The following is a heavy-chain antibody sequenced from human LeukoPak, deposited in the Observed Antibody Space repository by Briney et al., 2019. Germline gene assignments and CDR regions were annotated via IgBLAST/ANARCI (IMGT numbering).Heavy chain of an antibody. V-gene: IGHV3-30*18. CDR2: VSYDGSNK. D-gene: IGHD3-10*01. J-gene: IGHJ4*02. CDR3: AKEYDSRSYYGR. CDR1: GFTFSSYG. Sequence: RGSHRLSCAASGFTFSSYGMHWVCQAPGKGLEWVALVSYDGSNKYYAESVKGRFTISRDNSKNTLYLQMDSLRAEDTAVYYCAKEYDSRSYYGRWGQGALLSASS.